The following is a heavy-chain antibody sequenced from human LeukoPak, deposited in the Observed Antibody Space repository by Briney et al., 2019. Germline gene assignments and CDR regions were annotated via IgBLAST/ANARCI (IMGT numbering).Heavy chain of an antibody. CDR2: IYWDDDK. CDR1: GFSLSTSGVG. CDR3: AHRRRVRYFDWLSRSDAFDI. V-gene: IGHV2-5*02. J-gene: IGHJ3*02. Sequence: SGPTLVNPTQTLTLTCTFSGFSLSTSGVGVGWIRQPPVKALEWFALIYWDDDKRYSPSLKSRLTITKDTSKNQVVLTMTNMDPVDTATYSCAHRRRVRYFDWLSRSDAFDIWGQGTMVTVSS. D-gene: IGHD3-9*01.